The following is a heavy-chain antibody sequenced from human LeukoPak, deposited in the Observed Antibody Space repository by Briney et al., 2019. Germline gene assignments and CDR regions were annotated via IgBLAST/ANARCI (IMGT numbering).Heavy chain of an antibody. CDR3: ATDLGGSSGY. CDR1: GGSFSGYY. Sequence: PSETLSLTCAVYGGSFSGYYWSWIRQPPGKGLEWIGEINHSGSTNYNPSLKSRVTISVDTSKNQFSLKLSSVTAADTAVYYCATDLGGSSGYWGQGTLVTVSS. V-gene: IGHV4-34*01. CDR2: INHSGST. D-gene: IGHD6-6*01. J-gene: IGHJ4*02.